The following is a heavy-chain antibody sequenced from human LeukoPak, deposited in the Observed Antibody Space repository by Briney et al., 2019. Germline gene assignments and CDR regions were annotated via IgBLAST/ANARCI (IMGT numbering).Heavy chain of an antibody. D-gene: IGHD3-10*01. J-gene: IGHJ6*02. CDR1: GFTVSSNY. CDR3: ARDHMVRGVITYYYYGMDV. CDR2: IYSGGST. V-gene: IGHV3-66*01. Sequence: GGSLRPSCAASGFTVSSNYMSWVRQAPGKGLEWVSVIYSGGSTYYADSVKGRFTISRDNSKNTLYLQMNSLRAEDTAVYYCARDHMVRGVITYYYYGMDVWGQGTTVTVSS.